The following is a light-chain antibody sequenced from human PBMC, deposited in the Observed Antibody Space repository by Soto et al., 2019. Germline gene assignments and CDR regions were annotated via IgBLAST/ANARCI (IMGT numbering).Light chain of an antibody. Sequence: DIPMTQSPSSLSASVGDRVTITCRASQGIANYLAWYQQKPGKVPKLLIYAASTLQSGVPSRFSGSGSGTDFTLIISSLQPEDVATYFCQKYNSAPLTFGGGTEVEIK. V-gene: IGKV1-27*01. CDR3: QKYNSAPLT. CDR2: AAS. J-gene: IGKJ4*01. CDR1: QGIANY.